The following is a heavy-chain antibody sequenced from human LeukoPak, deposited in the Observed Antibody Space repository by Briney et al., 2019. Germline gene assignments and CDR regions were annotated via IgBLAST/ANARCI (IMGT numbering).Heavy chain of an antibody. V-gene: IGHV3-23*01. J-gene: IGHJ4*02. Sequence: GGSLRLSCAASGFTFSSYAMSWVRQAPGKGLEWVSAISGSGGSTYYADSVKGRFTISRDNSKNTLYLQMNSLRAEDTAVYYCAKGHIVVVTAMYYFDYWGQGTLVTVSS. CDR2: ISGSGGST. D-gene: IGHD2-21*02. CDR1: GFTFSSYA. CDR3: AKGHIVVVTAMYYFDY.